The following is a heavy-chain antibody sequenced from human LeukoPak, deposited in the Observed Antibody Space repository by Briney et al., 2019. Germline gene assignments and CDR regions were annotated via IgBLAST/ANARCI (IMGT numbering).Heavy chain of an antibody. V-gene: IGHV4-59*01. J-gene: IGHJ6*02. CDR1: GGSISHYY. Sequence: SGTLSLTCTVSGGSISHYYWSWIRQPPGKGLEGIGYIYYSGTNNYNPSLKSRGTISVDKYKKQFSLKLKYVTAADTAVYYCAREDPRTKVPEGMDVRGQGTTVTXX. D-gene: IGHD4/OR15-4a*01. CDR2: IYYSGTN. CDR3: AREDPRTKVPEGMDV.